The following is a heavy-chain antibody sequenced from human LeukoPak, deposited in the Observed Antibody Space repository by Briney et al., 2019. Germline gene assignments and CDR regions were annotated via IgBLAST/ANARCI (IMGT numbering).Heavy chain of an antibody. V-gene: IGHV3-30*18. D-gene: IGHD6-13*01. CDR2: VSDDGSDK. CDR3: AKDGPYTSSFDY. Sequence: GGSLRLSCAGAGLSFSSYGMHWVRQAPGKGLEWVAVVSDDGSDKYYADSVKGRFTISRDNSKNTLYLQMNSLRGEDTAVYYCAKDGPYTSSFDYGGQGTLVTVPS. J-gene: IGHJ4*02. CDR1: GLSFSSYG.